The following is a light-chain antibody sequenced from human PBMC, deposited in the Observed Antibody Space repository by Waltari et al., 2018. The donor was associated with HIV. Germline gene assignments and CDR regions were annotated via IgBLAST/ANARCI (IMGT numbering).Light chain of an antibody. J-gene: IGLJ3*02. CDR1: SSNIGTGSD. CDR2: ANT. V-gene: IGLV1-40*01. CDR3: QSYDSRLSGSV. Sequence: QSALTQPPSVSGAPGQRVTISCTGTSSNIGTGSDVHWYQQLPGTAPKPLIYANTNRPSGVPYRFSVSKSGTSASLAITGLQAEDEADYYCQSYDSRLSGSVFGGGTKLTAL.